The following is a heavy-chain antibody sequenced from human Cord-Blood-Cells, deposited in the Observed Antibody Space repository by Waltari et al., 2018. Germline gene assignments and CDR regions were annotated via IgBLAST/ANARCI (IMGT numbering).Heavy chain of an antibody. J-gene: IGHJ2*01. Sequence: QVPLVQSGAEVKKPGASVKVSCTASGSTFTSYDPYCIRPATGQGLEWMGWMNPNSGNTGYAQKFQGRVTMTRNTSISTAYMELSSLRSEDTAVYYCARGGGIYWYFDLWGRGTLVTVSS. V-gene: IGHV1-8*01. D-gene: IGHD3-16*01. CDR1: GSTFTSYD. CDR2: MNPNSGNT. CDR3: ARGGGIYWYFDL.